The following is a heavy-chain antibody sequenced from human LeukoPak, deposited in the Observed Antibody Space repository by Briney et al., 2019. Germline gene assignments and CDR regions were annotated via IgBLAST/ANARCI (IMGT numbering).Heavy chain of an antibody. Sequence: SETLSLTCTVSGGSISSSSYYWGWIRQPPGKGLEWIGEINHSGSTNYNPSLKSRVTISVDTSKNQFSLKLSSVTAADTAVYYCARSRITIFGIDLYGMDVWGQGTTVTVSS. D-gene: IGHD3-3*01. J-gene: IGHJ6*02. CDR1: GGSISSSSYY. V-gene: IGHV4-39*07. CDR2: INHSGST. CDR3: ARSRITIFGIDLYGMDV.